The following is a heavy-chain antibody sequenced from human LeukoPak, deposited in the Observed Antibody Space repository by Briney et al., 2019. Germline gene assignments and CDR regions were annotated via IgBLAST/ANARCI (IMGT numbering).Heavy chain of an antibody. CDR2: ILTSGTT. CDR1: GGSISSYH. J-gene: IGHJ4*02. D-gene: IGHD1-26*01. Sequence: SETLSLTCTVSGGSISSYHWSWVRQPPGKGLEWIGYILTSGTTNYNPSLKSRLTISGDTSKNQFTLRLSSVTAADTAVYFCARLRVSGSYLYYFDYWGQGTLVTVSS. CDR3: ARLRVSGSYLYYFDY. V-gene: IGHV4-4*09.